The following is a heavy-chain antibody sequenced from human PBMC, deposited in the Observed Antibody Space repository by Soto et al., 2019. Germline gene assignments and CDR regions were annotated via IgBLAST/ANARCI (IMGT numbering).Heavy chain of an antibody. CDR3: ARYVIARGWFHX. V-gene: IGHV4-59*01. J-gene: IGHJ5*02. CDR1: GGSISSYY. Sequence: PSETLSLTCTVSGGSISSYYWSWIRQPPGKGLEGILYIYYSGSTNYNPSLKSLVAISVDTSKNQFSLKLSSVTAADTAVYYCARYVIARGWFHXWGQGTMVTVSX. D-gene: IGHD2-21*01. CDR2: IYYSGST.